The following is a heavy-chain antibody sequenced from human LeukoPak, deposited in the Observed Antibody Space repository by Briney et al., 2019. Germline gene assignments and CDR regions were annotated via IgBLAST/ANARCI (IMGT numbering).Heavy chain of an antibody. CDR3: ARDRNDFWSGYYFYY. Sequence: GGSLRLSCAASGFTFSSYSMNWVRQAPGKGLGWVSYISSSSSTIYYADSVKGRFTISRDNAKNSPYLQMNSLRAEDTAVYYCARDRNDFWSGYYFYYWGQGTLVTVSS. J-gene: IGHJ4*02. D-gene: IGHD3-3*01. V-gene: IGHV3-48*01. CDR1: GFTFSSYS. CDR2: ISSSSSTI.